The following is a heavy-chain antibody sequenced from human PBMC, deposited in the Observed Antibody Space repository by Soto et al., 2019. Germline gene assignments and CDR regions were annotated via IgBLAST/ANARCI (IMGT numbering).Heavy chain of an antibody. V-gene: IGHV3-23*01. Sequence: PGGSLRLSCVASGSTFKNYDMTWVRQAPGKGLEWVSVISDSGGNTYYADSVKGRFTISRDNSKNTLFLQMNSLRAEDTALYFCAKEMGDYYDSSGSWFDPWGQGTLVTVSS. CDR2: ISDSGGNT. CDR1: GSTFKNYD. CDR3: AKEMGDYYDSSGSWFDP. J-gene: IGHJ5*02. D-gene: IGHD3-22*01.